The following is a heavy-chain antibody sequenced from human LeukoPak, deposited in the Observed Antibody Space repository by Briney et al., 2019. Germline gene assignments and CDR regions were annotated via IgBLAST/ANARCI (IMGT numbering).Heavy chain of an antibody. J-gene: IGHJ4*02. Sequence: SETLSLTCTVSGGSISSSSDYWGWIRQPPGKGLEWIGSIYYSGSTYYNPSLKSRVTISVDTSKNQFSLKLSSVTAADTAVYYCARQYYDILTGYPYYFDYWGQGTLVTVSS. CDR1: GGSISSSSDY. V-gene: IGHV4-39*01. CDR2: IYYSGST. CDR3: ARQYYDILTGYPYYFDY. D-gene: IGHD3-9*01.